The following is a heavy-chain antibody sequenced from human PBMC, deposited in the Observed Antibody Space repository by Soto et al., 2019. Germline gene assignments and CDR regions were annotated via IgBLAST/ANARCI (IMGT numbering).Heavy chain of an antibody. CDR1: GCTFSSYG. Sequence: GGSLRLSCAASGCTFSSYGMHWVRQAPGKGLEWVAVISYDGSNKYYADSVKGRFTISRDNSKNTLYLQMNSLRAEDTAVYYCAKDSPYTAARTPYYYYGMDVWGQGTTVTVS. J-gene: IGHJ6*02. V-gene: IGHV3-30*18. CDR3: AKDSPYTAARTPYYYYGMDV. CDR2: ISYDGSNK. D-gene: IGHD6-6*01.